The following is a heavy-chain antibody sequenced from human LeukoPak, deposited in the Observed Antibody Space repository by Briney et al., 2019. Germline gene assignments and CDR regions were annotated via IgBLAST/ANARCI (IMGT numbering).Heavy chain of an antibody. CDR2: ISIDGSST. D-gene: IGHD6-19*01. J-gene: IGHJ4*02. CDR3: ARGFNSSGWASVDY. CDR1: GFTLSSYW. Sequence: GGSLRLSCAASGFTLSSYWVHWVRQDPGKGVVWVSCISIDGSSTSYADSVKGRFTISRDNAKNTVYLQMNSLRAEDTAVYYCARGFNSSGWASVDYWGQGTLVTVSS. V-gene: IGHV3-74*01.